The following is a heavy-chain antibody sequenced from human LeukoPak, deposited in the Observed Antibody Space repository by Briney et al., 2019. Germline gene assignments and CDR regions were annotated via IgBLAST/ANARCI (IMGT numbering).Heavy chain of an antibody. V-gene: IGHV4-59*01. CDR1: GGSISSYY. D-gene: IGHD5-12*01. CDR3: ARGSYSGYANFDY. Sequence: SETLSLTCTVSGGSISSYYWSWIRQPPGRGLEWIGYIYYSGSTNYNPSLKSRVTISVDTSKNQFSLKLSSVTAADTAVYYCARGSYSGYANFDYWGQGTLVTVSS. CDR2: IYYSGST. J-gene: IGHJ4*02.